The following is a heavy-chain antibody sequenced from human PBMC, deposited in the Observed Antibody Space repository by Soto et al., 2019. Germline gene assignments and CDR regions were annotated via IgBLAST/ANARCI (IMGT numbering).Heavy chain of an antibody. CDR3: ARDLSEDYGSGNYYYGMDV. CDR2: ISAYNGNT. D-gene: IGHD3-10*01. J-gene: IGHJ6*02. Sequence: ASVKVSCKASGYTFTSYGISWVRQAPGQGLEWMGWISAYNGNTNYAQKLQGRVTMTTDTSTSTAYMELRSLRSDDTAVYYCARDLSEDYGSGNYYYGMDVWGQGTTVTVSS. CDR1: GYTFTSYG. V-gene: IGHV1-18*01.